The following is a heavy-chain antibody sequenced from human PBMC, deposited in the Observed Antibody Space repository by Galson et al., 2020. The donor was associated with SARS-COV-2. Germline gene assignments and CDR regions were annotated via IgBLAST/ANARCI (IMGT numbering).Heavy chain of an antibody. J-gene: IGHJ4*02. CDR1: GFSFRGYW. D-gene: IGHD5-12*01. Sequence: GGSLRLSCAASGFSFRGYWMSWVRQTPGKGLEWVANINQAGGEKDYVDSAKGRFTISRDNAKSSLYVQMNSLRAEDTAVYYCARLRGGYDLDYWGQGPL. CDR3: ARLRGGYDLDY. V-gene: IGHV3-7*04. CDR2: INQAGGEK.